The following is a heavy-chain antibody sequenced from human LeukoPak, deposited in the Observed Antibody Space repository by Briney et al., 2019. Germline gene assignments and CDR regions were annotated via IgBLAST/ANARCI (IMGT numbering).Heavy chain of an antibody. CDR2: IYSGGNT. CDR3: ARFNYYDSSGHFDY. V-gene: IGHV3-53*01. J-gene: IGHJ4*02. D-gene: IGHD3-22*01. CDR1: GFTVSSNY. Sequence: GGSLRLSCAASGFTVSSNYMSWVRQAPGKGLEWVSVIYSGGNTYYADSVKGRFTISRDNSKNTLYLQMNSLRVEDTAVYYCARFNYYDSSGHFDYWGQGTLVTVSS.